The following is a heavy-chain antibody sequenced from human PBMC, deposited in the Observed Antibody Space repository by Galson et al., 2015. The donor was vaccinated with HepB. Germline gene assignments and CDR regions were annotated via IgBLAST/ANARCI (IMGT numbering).Heavy chain of an antibody. CDR1: GGTFSSYA. V-gene: IGHV1-69*13. D-gene: IGHD4-17*01. CDR2: IIPIFGTA. Sequence: SVKVSCKASGGTFSSYAISWVRQAPGQGLEWMGGIIPIFGTANYAQKFQGRVTITADESTSTAYMELSSLRSEDTAVYYCARERYRDYGDYATKFDAFDIWGQGTMVTVSS. CDR3: ARERYRDYGDYATKFDAFDI. J-gene: IGHJ3*02.